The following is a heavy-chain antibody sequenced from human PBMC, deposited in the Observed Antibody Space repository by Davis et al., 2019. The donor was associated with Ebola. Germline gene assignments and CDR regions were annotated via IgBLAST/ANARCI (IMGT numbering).Heavy chain of an antibody. D-gene: IGHD3-3*01. CDR3: ARVTIITIFGVVIARGRGLDV. CDR1: GGSISSGGYY. V-gene: IGHV4-31*03. J-gene: IGHJ6*04. Sequence: SETLSLTCTVSGGSISSGGYYWSWIRQHPGKGLEWIGYIYYSGSTYYNPSLKSRVTISVDKSKNQFSLKLSSVTAADTAVYYCARVTIITIFGVVIARGRGLDVWGKGTTVTVSS. CDR2: IYYSGST.